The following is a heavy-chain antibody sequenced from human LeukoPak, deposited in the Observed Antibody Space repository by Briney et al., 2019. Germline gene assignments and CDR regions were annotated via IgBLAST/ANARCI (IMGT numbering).Heavy chain of an antibody. CDR2: ISHDGSSK. Sequence: GRSLRLSCAVSGFTFSSYGMHWVRQAPGKGLEWVAVISHDGSSKYYAESVKGRFTISRDNSKNTQYLQMNSLRPEDTAVYYCAKDQAGDYFYYGMDVWGQGTTVTVSS. D-gene: IGHD3-10*01. CDR3: AKDQAGDYFYYGMDV. CDR1: GFTFSSYG. V-gene: IGHV3-30*18. J-gene: IGHJ6*02.